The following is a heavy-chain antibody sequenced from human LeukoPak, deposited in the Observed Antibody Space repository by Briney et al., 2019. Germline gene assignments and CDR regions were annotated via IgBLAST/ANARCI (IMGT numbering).Heavy chain of an antibody. CDR1: GYTFTSYY. CDR2: INPSGGST. V-gene: IGHV1-46*01. D-gene: IGHD1-1*01. Sequence: ASVRVSCKASGYTFTSYYMHWVRQAPGQGLEWMGIINPSGGSTSYAQKFQGRVTMTRDMSTSTVYMELSSPRSEDTAVYYCARVGDKENAGLYWGQGTLVTVSS. J-gene: IGHJ4*02. CDR3: ARVGDKENAGLY.